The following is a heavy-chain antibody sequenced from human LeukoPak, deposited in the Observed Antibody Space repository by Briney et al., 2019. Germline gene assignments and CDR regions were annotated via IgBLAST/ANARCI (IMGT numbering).Heavy chain of an antibody. Sequence: SETLSLTCTVSGDSISSGSYYWGWIRQPPGKGLEWIGSIYYSGSTYYNPSLKSRVTISVDTSKNQFSLKLSSVTAADTAVYYCARLGGYCSGGSCSHNHWGQGTLVTVSP. D-gene: IGHD2-15*01. V-gene: IGHV4-39*01. CDR2: IYYSGST. J-gene: IGHJ5*02. CDR3: ARLGGYCSGGSCSHNH. CDR1: GDSISSGSYY.